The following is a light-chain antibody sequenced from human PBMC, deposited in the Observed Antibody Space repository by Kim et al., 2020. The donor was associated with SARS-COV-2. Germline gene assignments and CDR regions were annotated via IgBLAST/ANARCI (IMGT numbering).Light chain of an antibody. V-gene: IGLV3-1*01. Sequence: PGQTASITCSGYKLGDKYVSWYQQKPGQSPVVVIYQDKQRPSGIPERFSGSNSGNTATLTISGTQAMDEADYYCQAWDSSTHNYVFGTGTKVTVL. J-gene: IGLJ1*01. CDR3: QAWDSSTHNYV. CDR2: QDK. CDR1: KLGDKY.